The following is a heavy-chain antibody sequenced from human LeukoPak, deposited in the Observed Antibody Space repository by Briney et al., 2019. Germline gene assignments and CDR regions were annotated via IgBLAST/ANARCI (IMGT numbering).Heavy chain of an antibody. D-gene: IGHD2-21*02. J-gene: IGHJ4*02. CDR3: VKQRRVTAQFAF. Sequence: PSETLSLTCSVSEDSISASSSYWGWIRQPPGKGLEWIGSIYNTGITFYNPTLRSRATVSVHTSKNQFSLNLTSVTAADSAVYYCVKQRRVTAQFAFWGQGTLVIVSS. CDR2: IYNTGIT. V-gene: IGHV4-39*01. CDR1: EDSISASSSY.